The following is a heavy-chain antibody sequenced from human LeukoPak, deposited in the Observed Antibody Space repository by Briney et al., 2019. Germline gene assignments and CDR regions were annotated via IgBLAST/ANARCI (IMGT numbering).Heavy chain of an antibody. CDR3: ARCRISGSLDY. D-gene: IGHD1-20*01. V-gene: IGHV3-21*06. Sequence: GRFTVSRDNAKNSLYLQMNSQRVEDTAVYYCARCRISGSLDYWGLGTLVTVSS. J-gene: IGHJ4*02.